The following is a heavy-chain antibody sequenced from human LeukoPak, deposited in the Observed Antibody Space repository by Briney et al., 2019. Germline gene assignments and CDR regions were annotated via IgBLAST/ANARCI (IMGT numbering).Heavy chain of an antibody. CDR2: IYYTGNN. D-gene: IGHD6-19*01. J-gene: IGHJ4*02. Sequence: SDTLSLTCAVSGYSISSTNWWGWIRQPPGKGLEWIGYIYYTGNNNYNPSLKSRVTMSVDTSKNQFSLNLSSVTALDTAVYYCARIFLGYSTGWYFDYRGQGTLVTVSS. CDR3: ARIFLGYSTGWYFDY. CDR1: GYSISSTNW. V-gene: IGHV4-28*06.